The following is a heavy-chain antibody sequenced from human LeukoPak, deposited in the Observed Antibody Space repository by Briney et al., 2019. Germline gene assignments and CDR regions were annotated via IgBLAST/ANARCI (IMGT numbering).Heavy chain of an antibody. CDR1: GFTFSSYG. D-gene: IGHD6-13*01. CDR3: AKSLVSGSFYYCGMDV. V-gene: IGHV3-30*18. J-gene: IGHJ6*02. CDR2: ISYDGSNK. Sequence: GRSLRLSCAASGFTFSSYGMHWVRQAPGKGLEWVAVISYDGSNKYDADSVKGRFTIFRDNSKNTLYLQMNSLRLEDTAVYYCAKSLVSGSFYYCGMDVWGQGATVTVSS.